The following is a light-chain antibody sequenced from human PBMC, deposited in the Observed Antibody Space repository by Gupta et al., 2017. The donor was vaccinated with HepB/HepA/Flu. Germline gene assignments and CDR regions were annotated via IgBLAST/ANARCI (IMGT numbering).Light chain of an antibody. CDR1: QTISTW. CDR2: KAS. J-gene: IGKJ1*01. CDR3: QHYYNYPWT. Sequence: DIQMTQSPSTLSASLGDRVTITCRASQTISTWLAWYQQRPGKAPNLLIYKASTLKSGVPSRFSGSGSGTEFTLTISSLQPDDFATYYCQHYYNYPWTFGQGTKVEIK. V-gene: IGKV1-5*03.